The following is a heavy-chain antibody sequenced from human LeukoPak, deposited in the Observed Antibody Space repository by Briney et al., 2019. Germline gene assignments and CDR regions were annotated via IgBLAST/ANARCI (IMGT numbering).Heavy chain of an antibody. D-gene: IGHD3-16*02. Sequence: GGSLRLSCAASGFTFSSYGMHWVRQAPGKGLEWVAFIRYDGSNKYYADSVKGRFTISRDNSKNTLHLQMNSLRVDDTAVYFCARTIWGSYRYSEFWGQGTLVTVSS. CDR2: IRYDGSNK. CDR3: ARTIWGSYRYSEF. J-gene: IGHJ4*02. V-gene: IGHV3-30*02. CDR1: GFTFSSYG.